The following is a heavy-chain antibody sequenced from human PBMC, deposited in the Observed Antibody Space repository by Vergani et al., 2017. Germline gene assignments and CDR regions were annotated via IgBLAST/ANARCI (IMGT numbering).Heavy chain of an antibody. CDR3: ARASXRALVCYYYYMDV. J-gene: IGHJ6*03. CDR1: GDSITNGGFS. V-gene: IGHV4-30-2*01. Sequence: QLQLQESGSGLVKPSQTLALTCAVSGDSITNGGFSWNWIRQPPGKGPEWIGYIFPSGNSDYNPSLKNRVSISLDKSKNQFSLWVNSVTAAYTAVYFCARASXRALVCYYYYMDVWGKGKTVVVSS. D-gene: IGHD3-16*01. CDR2: IFPSGNS.